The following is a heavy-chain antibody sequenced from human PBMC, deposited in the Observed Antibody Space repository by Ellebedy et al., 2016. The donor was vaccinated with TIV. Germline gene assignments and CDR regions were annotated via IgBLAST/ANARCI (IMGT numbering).Heavy chain of an antibody. CDR2: ISYDGSNK. CDR3: ARPHDYGDYVAF. CDR1: GFTFSSYA. D-gene: IGHD4-17*01. Sequence: GGSLRLXXAASGFTFSSYAMHWVRQAPGKGLEWVAVISYDGSNKYYADSVKGRFTISRDNSKNTLYLQMNSLRAEDTAVYYCARPHDYGDYVAFWGQGTLVTVSS. V-gene: IGHV3-30-3*01. J-gene: IGHJ4*02.